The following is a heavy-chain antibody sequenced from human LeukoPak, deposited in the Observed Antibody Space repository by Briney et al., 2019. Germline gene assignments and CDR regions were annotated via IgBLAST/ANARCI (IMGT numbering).Heavy chain of an antibody. CDR1: GYTFTGYY. CDR2: VNPNSGGT. CDR3: ARGYDILTAYQGY. J-gene: IGHJ4*02. Sequence: GASVKVSCKASGYTFTGYYMHWVRQAPGQGLEWMGWVNPNSGGTNYAQKFQGRVTMTRDTSISTAYMELSRLRSDDTAVYYCARGYDILTAYQGYWGQGTLVTVSS. V-gene: IGHV1-2*02. D-gene: IGHD3-9*01.